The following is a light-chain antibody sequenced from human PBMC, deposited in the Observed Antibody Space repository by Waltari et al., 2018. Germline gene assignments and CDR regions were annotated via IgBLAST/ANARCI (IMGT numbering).Light chain of an antibody. V-gene: IGLV3-25*03. Sequence: YELTQTPSVSVSPGQTARTTCSGDTLPKQYAYWYQQTPGQAPVKVIYKDTERPSGIPERFSGSVSGTTVTLIISGVQAEDEADYYCQSADTNNIVVFGGGTKLTV. CDR2: KDT. CDR1: TLPKQY. J-gene: IGLJ2*01. CDR3: QSADTNNIVV.